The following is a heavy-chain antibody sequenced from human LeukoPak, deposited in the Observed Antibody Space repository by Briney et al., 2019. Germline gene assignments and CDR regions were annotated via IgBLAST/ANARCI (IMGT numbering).Heavy chain of an antibody. Sequence: GGSLRLSCAASGFYFANYAMHWVRQAPGKGLEWVSGISWNSGSIGYADSVKGRFTISRDNAKNSLYLQMNSLRAEDTALYYCAKDGSSYCSSTSCYPTWGQGTLVTVSS. CDR1: GFYFANYA. V-gene: IGHV3-9*01. CDR3: AKDGSSYCSSTSCYPT. J-gene: IGHJ4*02. CDR2: ISWNSGSI. D-gene: IGHD2-2*01.